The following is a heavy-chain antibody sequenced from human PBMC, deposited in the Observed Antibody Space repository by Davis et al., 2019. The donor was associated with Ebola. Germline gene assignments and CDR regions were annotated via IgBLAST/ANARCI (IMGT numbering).Heavy chain of an antibody. CDR1: GCSLSSSKW. V-gene: IGHV4-4*02. CDR3: ARDPVHGHDAFDI. J-gene: IGHJ3*02. Sequence: PSETLSLTCPVSGCSLSSSKWGRWGRQPPGKGLEWIGYIYHSGSTYYNPSLKSRVTISVDRSKNQFSLQLNSVTPEDTAVYYCARDPVHGHDAFDIWGQGTMVTVSS. D-gene: IGHD4-17*01. CDR2: IYHSGST.